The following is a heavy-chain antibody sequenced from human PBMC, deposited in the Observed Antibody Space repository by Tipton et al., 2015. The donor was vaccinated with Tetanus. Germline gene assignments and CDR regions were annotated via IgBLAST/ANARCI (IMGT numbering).Heavy chain of an antibody. V-gene: IGHV4-59*02. Sequence: TLSLTCTVSGGSVSRSFWGWIRQAPGKGLEWIGNIYKTGDTNYNPSLKSRVTMSVNTSKTQFSLRLSSVTAADTALYYCARSQRVEDDAGGLDFVTGFYGDYWFDLWGRGIPVTVSS. CDR3: ARSQRVEDDAGGLDFVTGFYGDYWFDL. CDR2: IYKTGDT. CDR1: GGSVSRSF. D-gene: IGHD3-9*01. J-gene: IGHJ5*02.